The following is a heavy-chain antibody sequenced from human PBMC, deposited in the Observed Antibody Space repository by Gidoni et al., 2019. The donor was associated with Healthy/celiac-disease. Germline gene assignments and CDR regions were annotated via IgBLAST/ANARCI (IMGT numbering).Heavy chain of an antibody. CDR3: ARDFNAPSDYIWGSYRYPLGAFDT. J-gene: IGHJ3*02. D-gene: IGHD3-16*02. CDR1: GGTFSSYA. V-gene: IGHV1-69*01. Sequence: QLQLVQSGAEVKKPGSSVKVSCKASGGTFSSYAISWVRQAPGQGLEWMGGIIPIFGTANYAQKFQGRVTITADESTSTAYMELSSLRSEDTAVYYCARDFNAPSDYIWGSYRYPLGAFDTWGQGTMVTVSS. CDR2: IIPIFGTA.